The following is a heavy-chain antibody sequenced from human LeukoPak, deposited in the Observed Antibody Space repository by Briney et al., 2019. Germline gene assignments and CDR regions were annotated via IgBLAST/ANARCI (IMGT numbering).Heavy chain of an antibody. V-gene: IGHV4-39*01. CDR3: ARRVAARHFDY. CDR2: IYYSGST. J-gene: IGHJ4*02. Sequence: WVRQPRGQGLEWIGSIYYSGSTYYNPSLKSRVTISVDTSKNQFSLKLSSVTAADTAVYYCARRVAARHFDYWGQGTLVTVSS. D-gene: IGHD6-6*01.